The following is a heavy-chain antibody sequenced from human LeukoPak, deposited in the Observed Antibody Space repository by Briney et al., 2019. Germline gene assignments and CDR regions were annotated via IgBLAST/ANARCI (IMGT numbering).Heavy chain of an antibody. V-gene: IGHV3-53*04. CDR2: IYSGGST. Sequence: RPGGSLRPSCAASGFTVSSNYVSWVRQAPGKGLEWVSVIYSGGSTYYADSVKGRFTISRHNSKNTLYLQMNSLRAEDTAVYYCARAQPGSSSWLSHYFDYWGQGTLVTISS. J-gene: IGHJ4*02. CDR3: ARAQPGSSSWLSHYFDY. D-gene: IGHD6-13*01. CDR1: GFTVSSNY.